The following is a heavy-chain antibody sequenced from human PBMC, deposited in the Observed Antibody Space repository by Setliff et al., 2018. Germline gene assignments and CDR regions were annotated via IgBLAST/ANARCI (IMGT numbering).Heavy chain of an antibody. Sequence: SETLSLTCTVSGGSISSSSYYWGWIRQPPGKGREWIGSIYYSGSTYYNPSLKSRVTISVDTSKNQFSLKLSSVTAADTAVYYCAGYSGYGGDDYWGQGTLVTVSS. CDR1: GGSISSSSYY. CDR3: AGYSGYGGDDY. D-gene: IGHD5-12*01. V-gene: IGHV4-39*01. J-gene: IGHJ4*02. CDR2: IYYSGST.